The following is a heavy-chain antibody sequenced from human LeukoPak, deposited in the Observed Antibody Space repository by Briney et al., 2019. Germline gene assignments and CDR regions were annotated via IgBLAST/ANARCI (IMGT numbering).Heavy chain of an antibody. CDR1: GFTFSSYG. J-gene: IGHJ4*02. CDR3: ARGGYCSSTSCY. CDR2: IWYDGSNK. D-gene: IGHD2-2*01. V-gene: IGHV3-33*01. Sequence: GGSLRLSCAASGFTFSSYGMHWVRQAPGKGLEWVAVIWYDGSNKYYADSVKGRFTISRDNAKNSLYLQMNSLRAEDTAVYYCARGGYCSSTSCYWGQGTLVTVSS.